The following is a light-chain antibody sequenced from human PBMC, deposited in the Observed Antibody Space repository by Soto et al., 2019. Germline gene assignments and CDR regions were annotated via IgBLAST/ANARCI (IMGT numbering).Light chain of an antibody. CDR2: DAS. V-gene: IGKV1-33*01. CDR1: QDISNY. J-gene: IGKJ5*01. CDR3: QQYDNLPLT. Sequence: EIPMTQSPSSLSASLLDKVTITSQASQDISNYLNWYQQKPGKAPKLLIYDASNLETGVPSRFSGSGSGTDFTFTISRLQPEDIATYYCQQYDNLPLTFGQGTRLEIK.